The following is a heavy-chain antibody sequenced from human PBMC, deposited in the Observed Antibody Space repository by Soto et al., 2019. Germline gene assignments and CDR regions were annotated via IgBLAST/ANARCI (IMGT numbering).Heavy chain of an antibody. CDR2: INAGNGNT. J-gene: IGHJ5*02. D-gene: IGHD6-19*01. Sequence: ASVKVSCKASGGTFSSYAMHWVRQAPGQRLEWMGWINAGNGNTKYSQKFQGRVTITRDTSASTAYMELSSLRSEDTAVYYCARGVAGPLNWFDPWGQGTLVTVSS. CDR3: ARGVAGPLNWFDP. V-gene: IGHV1-3*01. CDR1: GGTFSSYA.